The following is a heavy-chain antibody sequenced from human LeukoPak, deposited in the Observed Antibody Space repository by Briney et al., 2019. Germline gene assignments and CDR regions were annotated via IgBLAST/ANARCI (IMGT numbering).Heavy chain of an antibody. CDR2: ISSSSTI. CDR1: GFTFSSYS. D-gene: IGHD3-16*01. V-gene: IGHV3-48*01. CDR3: ARDDYVWGSYRY. J-gene: IGHJ4*02. Sequence: GGSPRLSCAASGFTFSSYSMNWVRQAPGKGLEWVSYISSSSTIYYADSVKGRFTISRDNAKNSLYLQMNSLRAEDTAVYYCARDDYVWGSYRYWGQGTLVTVSS.